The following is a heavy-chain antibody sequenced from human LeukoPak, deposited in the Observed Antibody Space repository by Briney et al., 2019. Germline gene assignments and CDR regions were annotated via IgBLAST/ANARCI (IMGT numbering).Heavy chain of an antibody. CDR3: ARVKTESVYYYYGMDV. J-gene: IGHJ6*02. V-gene: IGHV4-59*01. Sequence: SSETLSLTCAVYGGSFSGYYWSWIRQPPGKGLEWIGYIYYSGSTNYNPSLKSRVTISVDTSKNQFSLKLSSVTAADTAVYYCARVKTESVYYYYGMDVWGQGTTVTVSS. CDR2: IYYSGST. CDR1: GGSFSGYY.